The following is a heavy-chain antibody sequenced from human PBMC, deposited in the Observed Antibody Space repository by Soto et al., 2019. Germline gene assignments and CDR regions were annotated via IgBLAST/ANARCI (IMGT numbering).Heavy chain of an antibody. D-gene: IGHD6-19*01. V-gene: IGHV1-18*04. CDR3: AREGGIAVAGNPYYYYGMDV. CDR1: GYTFTSYG. CDR2: ISAYNGNT. J-gene: IGHJ6*02. Sequence: QVQLVQSGAEVKKPGASVKVSCKASGYTFTSYGISWVRQAPGQGLEWMGWISAYNGNTNYAQKLQGRVTMTTDTSTSTAYMELRSLRSDVTAVYYCAREGGIAVAGNPYYYYGMDVWGQGTTVTVSS.